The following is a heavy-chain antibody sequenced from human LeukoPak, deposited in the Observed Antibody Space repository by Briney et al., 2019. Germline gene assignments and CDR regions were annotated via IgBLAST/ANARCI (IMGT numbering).Heavy chain of an antibody. CDR3: ARVNYDILTGYSTSSDY. D-gene: IGHD3-9*01. V-gene: IGHV1-18*01. CDR1: GYTFTSYG. CDR2: ISAYNGNT. Sequence: ASVQVSCKASGYTFTSYGISWVRQAPGQGLEWMGWISAYNGNTNYAQKLQGRVTMTTDTSTSTAYMELRSLRSDDTAVYYCARVNYDILTGYSTSSDYWGQGTLVTVSS. J-gene: IGHJ4*02.